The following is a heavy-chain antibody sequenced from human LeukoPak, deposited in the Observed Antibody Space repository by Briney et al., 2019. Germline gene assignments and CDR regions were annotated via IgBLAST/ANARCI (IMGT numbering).Heavy chain of an antibody. J-gene: IGHJ6*03. V-gene: IGHV3-21*01. D-gene: IGHD2-2*01. CDR1: GFIFSTYS. CDR3: ARSGYCSSTSCYYYYYMDV. Sequence: GGSLRLSCSASGFIFSTYSMNWVRRAPGKGLEWGSYIGSTGDYIFYADSVKGRFTISRDNAKNSLYLQMNSLRAEDTAVYYCARSGYCSSTSCYYYYYMDVWGKGTTVTVSS. CDR2: IGSTGDYI.